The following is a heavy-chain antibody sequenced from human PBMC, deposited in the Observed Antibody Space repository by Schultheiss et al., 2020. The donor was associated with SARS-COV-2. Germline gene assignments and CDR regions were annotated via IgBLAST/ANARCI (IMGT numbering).Heavy chain of an antibody. J-gene: IGHJ4*02. V-gene: IGHV4-59*12. D-gene: IGHD5-18*01. CDR2: IYYSGST. Sequence: SETLSLTCAVYGGSFSGYYWSWIRQPPGKGLEWIGYIYYSGSTNYNPSLKSRVTMSLDTSKNQLSLKLSSVTAADTAVYYCARGRYSYGYEGYFDYWAREPWSPSPQ. CDR3: ARGRYSYGYEGYFDY. CDR1: GGSFSGYY.